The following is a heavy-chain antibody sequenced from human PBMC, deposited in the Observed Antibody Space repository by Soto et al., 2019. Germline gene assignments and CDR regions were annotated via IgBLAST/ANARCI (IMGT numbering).Heavy chain of an antibody. D-gene: IGHD3-10*01. CDR3: ANDQLRGVRGVITYYYGMDV. Sequence: QVQLVESGGGVVQPGRSLRLSCAASGFTFSSYGMHWVRQAPGKGLEWVAVISYDGSNKYYADSVKGRFTISRDNSKNTMYLQMNSLRAADTAVYYCANDQLRGVRGVITYYYGMDVWGQGTTVTVSS. CDR1: GFTFSSYG. J-gene: IGHJ6*02. CDR2: ISYDGSNK. V-gene: IGHV3-30*18.